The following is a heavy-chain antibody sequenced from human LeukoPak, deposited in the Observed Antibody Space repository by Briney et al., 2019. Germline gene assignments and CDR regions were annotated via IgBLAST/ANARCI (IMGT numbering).Heavy chain of an antibody. J-gene: IGHJ4*02. CDR2: IIPIFGTA. V-gene: IGHV1-69*13. Sequence: ASVKVSCKASGGTFSSYAISWVRQAPGQGLEWMGGIIPIFGTANYAQKFQGRVTITADESTSTAYMELSSLRSEDTAVYYCARDKLGSSGFDYWGQGTLVTVSS. D-gene: IGHD6-6*01. CDR1: GGTFSSYA. CDR3: ARDKLGSSGFDY.